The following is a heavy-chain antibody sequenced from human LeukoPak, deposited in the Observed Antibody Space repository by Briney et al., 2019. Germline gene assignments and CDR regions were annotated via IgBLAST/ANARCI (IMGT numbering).Heavy chain of an antibody. CDR2: IYPGDSDT. CDR1: GYSFTSCW. D-gene: IGHD1-1*01. Sequence: GESLKISCKGSGYSFTSCWIGWVRQMPGKGLEWMGIIYPGDSDTRYSPSFQGQVTISADKSISTAYLQWSSLNTSDTAMYYCARYTDHYYFDYWGQGTLVTVSS. J-gene: IGHJ4*02. V-gene: IGHV5-51*01. CDR3: ARYTDHYYFDY.